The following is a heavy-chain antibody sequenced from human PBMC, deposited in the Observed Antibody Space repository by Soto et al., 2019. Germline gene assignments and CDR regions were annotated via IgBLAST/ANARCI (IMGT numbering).Heavy chain of an antibody. CDR1: GITFSSYG. V-gene: IGHV3-33*01. Sequence: PGGSLRLSCAASGITFSSYGMHWVRQAPGKGLEWVAVIWYDGSNKYYADSVKGRFTISRDNSKNTLYLQMNSLRAEDTAVYYCARDLGDSFDLDYWGQGTLVTVSS. CDR3: ARDLGDSFDLDY. CDR2: IWYDGSNK. J-gene: IGHJ4*02. D-gene: IGHD3-16*01.